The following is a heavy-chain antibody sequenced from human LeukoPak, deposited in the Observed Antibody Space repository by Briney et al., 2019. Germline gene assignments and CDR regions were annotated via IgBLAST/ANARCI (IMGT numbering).Heavy chain of an antibody. CDR1: GYNLTNYW. J-gene: IGHJ5*02. CDR3: ARGVTGTVPRFDP. D-gene: IGHD1-20*01. Sequence: GESLKISCKGSGYNLTNYWIGWVRQMPGKGLEWMGIIHPGDSDIRYSPSFQGQVTISADKSISTAYLQWSSLKASDTAMYYCARGVTGTVPRFDPWGQGTLLTVSS. CDR2: IHPGDSDI. V-gene: IGHV5-51*01.